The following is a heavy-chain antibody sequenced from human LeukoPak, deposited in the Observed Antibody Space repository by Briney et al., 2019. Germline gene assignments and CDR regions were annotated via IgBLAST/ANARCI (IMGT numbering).Heavy chain of an antibody. Sequence: SETLSLTCAVSGGSISSYYWSWIRQPAGKGLEWIGRIYTSGSTNYNPSLKSRVTMSVDTSKNQFSLKLSSVTAADTAVYYCARIGYSSGWLDYWGQGTLVTVSS. CDR2: IYTSGST. J-gene: IGHJ4*02. V-gene: IGHV4-4*07. CDR1: GGSISSYY. CDR3: ARIGYSSGWLDY. D-gene: IGHD6-19*01.